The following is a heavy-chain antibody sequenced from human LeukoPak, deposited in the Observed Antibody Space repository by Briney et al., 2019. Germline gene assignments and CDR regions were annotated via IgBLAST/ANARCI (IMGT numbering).Heavy chain of an antibody. CDR2: INHSGST. V-gene: IGHV4-34*01. CDR1: GGSFSGYY. Sequence: PSETLSLTCAVYGGSFSGYYWSWIRQPPGKGLEWIGEINHSGSTNYNPSLKSRVTISVDTSKNQFSPKLSSVTAADTAVYYCARGYSSSWPRGNWFDPWGQGTLVTVSS. CDR3: ARGYSSSWPRGNWFDP. J-gene: IGHJ5*02. D-gene: IGHD6-13*01.